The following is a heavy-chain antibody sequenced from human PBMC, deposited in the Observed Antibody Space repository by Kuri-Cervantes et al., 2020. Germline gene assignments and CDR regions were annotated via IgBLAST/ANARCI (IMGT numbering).Heavy chain of an antibody. J-gene: IGHJ6*02. V-gene: IGHV3-30-3*01. CDR1: GFTFSSYA. Sequence: GESLKISCAASGFTFSSYAMHWVRQAPGKGLEWVAVISYDGSNKYYADSVKGRFTISRDNSKNTPYLQMNSLRAEDTAVYYCARGGYGMDVWGQGTTVTVSS. CDR2: ISYDGSNK. CDR3: ARGGYGMDV.